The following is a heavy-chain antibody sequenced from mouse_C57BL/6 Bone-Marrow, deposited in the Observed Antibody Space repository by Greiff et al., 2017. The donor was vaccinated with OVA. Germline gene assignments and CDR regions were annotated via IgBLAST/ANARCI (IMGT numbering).Heavy chain of an antibody. CDR2: ISGGGGNT. CDR1: GFTFSSYT. Sequence: EVHLVESGGGLVKPGGSLKLSCAASGFTFSSYTMSWVRQTPEKRLEWVATISGGGGNTYYPDSVKGRFTISRDNAKNTLYLQMSSLRSEDTALYYCARRDYDGSGVRGYFDYWGQGTTLTVSS. V-gene: IGHV5-9*01. D-gene: IGHD1-1*01. J-gene: IGHJ2*01. CDR3: ARRDYDGSGVRGYFDY.